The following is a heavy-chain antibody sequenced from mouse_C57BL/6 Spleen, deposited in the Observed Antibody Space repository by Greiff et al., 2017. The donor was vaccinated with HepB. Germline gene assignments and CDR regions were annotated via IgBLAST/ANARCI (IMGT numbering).Heavy chain of an antibody. D-gene: IGHD2-5*01. V-gene: IGHV1-54*01. CDR3: AREGDSNYFDY. CDR1: GYAFTNYL. J-gene: IGHJ2*01. Sequence: VQLQQSGAELVRPGTSVKVSCKASGYAFTNYLIEWVKQRPGQGLEWIGVINPGSGGTNYNEKFKGKATLTADKSSSTAYMQLGSLTSEDSAVYFCAREGDSNYFDYWGQGTTLTVSS. CDR2: INPGSGGT.